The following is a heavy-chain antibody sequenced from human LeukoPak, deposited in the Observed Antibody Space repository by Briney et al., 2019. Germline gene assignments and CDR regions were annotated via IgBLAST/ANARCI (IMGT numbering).Heavy chain of an antibody. Sequence: SETLSLTCTVSGGSVSSGNYFWSWIRQPPGRGLEWIGYIYYRGSTNYNPSLKSRVTIAVDTSKNQFSLKLSSVTAADTAVYYCARVEGASGWYFFDYWGQGTLVTVSS. CDR2: IYYRGST. CDR3: ARVEGASGWYFFDY. CDR1: GGSVSSGNYF. J-gene: IGHJ4*02. D-gene: IGHD6-19*01. V-gene: IGHV4-61*01.